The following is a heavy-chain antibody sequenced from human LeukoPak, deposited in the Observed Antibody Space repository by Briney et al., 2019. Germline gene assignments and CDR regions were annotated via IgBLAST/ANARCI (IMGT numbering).Heavy chain of an antibody. Sequence: GGSLRLSCAASGFTFSSYAMSWVRQAPGKGLEWVSAISGSGGSTYYADSVKGWFTISRDNSKNTLYLQMNSLRAEDTAVYYCARDPSGSGWSLSDWGQGTPVTVSS. J-gene: IGHJ4*02. CDR1: GFTFSSYA. D-gene: IGHD6-19*01. CDR2: ISGSGGST. CDR3: ARDPSGSGWSLSD. V-gene: IGHV3-23*01.